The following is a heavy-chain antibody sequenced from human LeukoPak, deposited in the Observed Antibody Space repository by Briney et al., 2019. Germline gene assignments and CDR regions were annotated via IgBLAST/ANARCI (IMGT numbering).Heavy chain of an antibody. V-gene: IGHV1-46*01. Sequence: ASVKVSCKAFGYTFTSNYMHWVRQAPGQGPEWMGVISPSGGSTTYAQKFQGRVTLTRDMSTSTDYLELSSLRSEDTAVYYCATSNLYRGYSYGYCVYWGQGTLVTVSS. CDR1: GYTFTSNY. CDR3: ATSNLYRGYSYGYCVY. CDR2: ISPSGGST. J-gene: IGHJ4*02. D-gene: IGHD5-18*01.